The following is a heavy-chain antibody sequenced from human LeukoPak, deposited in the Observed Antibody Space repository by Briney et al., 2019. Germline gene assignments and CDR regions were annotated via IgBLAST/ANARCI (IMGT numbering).Heavy chain of an antibody. D-gene: IGHD3-22*01. J-gene: IGHJ4*02. CDR2: IYSGGST. CDR3: ARGTMVNYYDSSGYLG. CDR1: GFTVSSNY. Sequence: GGSLRLSCAASGFTVSSNYMSWVRQAPGKGLEWVSVIYSGGSTYYADSVKGRFTISRDNAKNSLYLQMNSLRAEDTAVYYCARGTMVNYYDSSGYLGWGQGTLVTVSS. V-gene: IGHV3-53*01.